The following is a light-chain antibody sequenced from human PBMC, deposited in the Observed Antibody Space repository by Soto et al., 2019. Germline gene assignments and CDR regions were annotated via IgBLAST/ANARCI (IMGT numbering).Light chain of an antibody. V-gene: IGKV1-33*01. J-gene: IGKJ3*01. CDR3: QQYHSLPFT. Sequence: DIQMTQSPSSLSASVGDRVTITCQASQVISNYLNWYQQKPGKAPKLLIYDASNLETGVPSRFSGSGSGTDFTFTIISLQPEDIASYYCQQYHSLPFTFGTGTKVDIK. CDR2: DAS. CDR1: QVISNY.